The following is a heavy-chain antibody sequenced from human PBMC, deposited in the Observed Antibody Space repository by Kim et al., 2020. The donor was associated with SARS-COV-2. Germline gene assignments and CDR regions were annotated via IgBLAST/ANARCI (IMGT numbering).Heavy chain of an antibody. Sequence: SETLSLTCAVYGGSFSGYYWSWIRQPPGKGLEWIGEINHSGSTNYNPSLKSRVIISVDTSKNQFSLKLSSVTAADTAVYYCARGGRGSGKEYYFDYWGQG. D-gene: IGHD3-10*01. V-gene: IGHV4-34*01. J-gene: IGHJ4*02. CDR1: GGSFSGYY. CDR2: INHSGST. CDR3: ARGGRGSGKEYYFDY.